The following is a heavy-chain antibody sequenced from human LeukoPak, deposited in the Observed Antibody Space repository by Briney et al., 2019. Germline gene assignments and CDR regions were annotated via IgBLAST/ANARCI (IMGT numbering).Heavy chain of an antibody. V-gene: IGHV3-7*01. CDR1: GFTFSRYW. CDR2: IKHDGSEK. J-gene: IGHJ1*01. D-gene: IGHD2-21*02. CDR3: AREAPKHVVVTERGFRSSAEYFQH. Sequence: HPGGSLRLSCVVSGFTFSRYWMSWVRQAPGKGLEWVANIKHDGSEKYYVDSVKGQFTISRDNAKNSLYLQMNSLRAEDTAVYYCAREAPKHVVVTERGFRSSAEYFQHWGQGTLVTVSS.